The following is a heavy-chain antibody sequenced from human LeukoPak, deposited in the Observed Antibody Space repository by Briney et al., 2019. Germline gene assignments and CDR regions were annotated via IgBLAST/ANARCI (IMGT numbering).Heavy chain of an antibody. D-gene: IGHD4-17*01. V-gene: IGHV3-15*01. Sequence: GGSLRLSCAASGFTVSSNYMSWVRQAPGKGLEWVGRIKSKTDGGTTDYAAPVKGRFTISRDDSKNTLYLQMNSLKTEDTAVYYCTTPYGDYGGDYWGQGTLVTVSS. CDR3: TTPYGDYGGDY. CDR2: IKSKTDGGTT. J-gene: IGHJ4*02. CDR1: GFTVSSNY.